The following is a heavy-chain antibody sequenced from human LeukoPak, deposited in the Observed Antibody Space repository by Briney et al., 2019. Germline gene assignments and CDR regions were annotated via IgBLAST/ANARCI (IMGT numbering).Heavy chain of an antibody. CDR1: GGSISSYY. Sequence: SETLSLTWTVSGGSISSYYWSWIRQPPGKGLEWIGYIYYSGSTNYNPSLKSRVTISVDTSKNQFSLKLSSVTAADTAVYYCARDRGPPYYYYGMDVWGQGTTVTVSS. V-gene: IGHV4-59*01. CDR2: IYYSGST. J-gene: IGHJ6*02. CDR3: ARDRGPPYYYYGMDV.